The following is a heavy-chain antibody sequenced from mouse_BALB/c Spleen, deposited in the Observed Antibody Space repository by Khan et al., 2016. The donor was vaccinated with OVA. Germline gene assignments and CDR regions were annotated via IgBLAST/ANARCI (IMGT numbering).Heavy chain of an antibody. Sequence: QVQLQQSGAELVRPGTSVKVSCKASGYAFTNYLIEWVKQRPGQGLEWIGVINPGSGGTNYNEKFKGKATLTEDKSSSTAYMKLSSLKSDYSAVYFCASEDGTSFAYWGQGTLVTVSA. D-gene: IGHD4-1*01. J-gene: IGHJ3*01. CDR3: ASEDGTSFAY. V-gene: IGHV1-54*01. CDR2: INPGSGGT. CDR1: GYAFTNYL.